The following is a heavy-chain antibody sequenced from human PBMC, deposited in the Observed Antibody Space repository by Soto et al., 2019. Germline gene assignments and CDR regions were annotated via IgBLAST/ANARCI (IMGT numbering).Heavy chain of an antibody. CDR1: GFTFSNYG. D-gene: IGHD6-13*01. Sequence: QVQMVESGGGVVQPGRSLRLSCAASGFTFSNYGMHWVRQAPGKGPGWVAVISADGSKKDYADNVKGRFTISRDDAKNTLYLQMNSLRADDTAVYYCAKDPTIAPRWALDIWGQGTLVTVSS. CDR3: AKDPTIAPRWALDI. CDR2: ISADGSKK. V-gene: IGHV3-30*18. J-gene: IGHJ3*02.